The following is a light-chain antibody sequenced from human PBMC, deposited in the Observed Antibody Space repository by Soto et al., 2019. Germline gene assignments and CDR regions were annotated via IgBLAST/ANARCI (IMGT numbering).Light chain of an antibody. CDR3: QQYNNWPLT. Sequence: EIVMTQSPATLSVSPGERATLSCRASQSVSSNLAWYQQKPGQVPRLLIYGASTRANGIPARFSGSGSGTEFTLTLSSLQSEDFAVYYCQQYNNWPLTFGGGTKVEIK. CDR2: GAS. V-gene: IGKV3-15*01. J-gene: IGKJ4*01. CDR1: QSVSSN.